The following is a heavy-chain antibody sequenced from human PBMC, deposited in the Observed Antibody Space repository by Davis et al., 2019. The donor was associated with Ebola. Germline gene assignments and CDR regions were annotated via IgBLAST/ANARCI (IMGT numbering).Heavy chain of an antibody. J-gene: IGHJ3*02. CDR3: ARDTPVIPDAFDI. CDR2: ISGSGGST. Sequence: PGGSLRLSCAASGFTFSSYAMSWVRQAPGKGLEWVSAISGSGGSTYYADSVKGRFTISRDNAKNTLYLQMNSLRAEDTAVYYCARDTPVIPDAFDIWGQGTMVTVSS. V-gene: IGHV3-23*01. D-gene: IGHD3-16*02. CDR1: GFTFSSYA.